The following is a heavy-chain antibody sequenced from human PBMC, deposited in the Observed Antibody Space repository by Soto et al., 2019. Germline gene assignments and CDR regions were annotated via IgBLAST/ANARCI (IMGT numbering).Heavy chain of an antibody. CDR3: ARKDSSGWWGYYYYGMDV. J-gene: IGHJ6*02. D-gene: IGHD6-19*01. CDR1: GYTFTSYG. V-gene: IGHV1-18*01. CDR2: ISAYNGNT. Sequence: ASVKVSCKASGYTFTSYGISWVRQAPGQGLEWMGWISAYNGNTNYAQKLQGRVTMTTDTSTSTAYMELRSLRSDDTAVYYCARKDSSGWWGYYYYGMDVWGQGTTVTVSS.